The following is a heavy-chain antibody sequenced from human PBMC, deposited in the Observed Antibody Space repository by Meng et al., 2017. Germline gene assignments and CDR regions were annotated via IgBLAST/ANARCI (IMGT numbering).Heavy chain of an antibody. Sequence: ASVKVSCKASGYTFTGYYMHWVRQAPGQGLEWMGRINPNSGGTNYAQKFQGRVTMTRETSISTAYMELSRLRSDDTAVYYCARTIASGSQKDFDYWGQGTLVTV. D-gene: IGHD3-3*02. V-gene: IGHV1-2*06. J-gene: IGHJ4*02. CDR2: INPNSGGT. CDR3: ARTIASGSQKDFDY. CDR1: GYTFTGYY.